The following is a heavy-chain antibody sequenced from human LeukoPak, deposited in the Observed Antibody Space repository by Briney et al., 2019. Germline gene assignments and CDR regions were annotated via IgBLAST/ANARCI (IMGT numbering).Heavy chain of an antibody. CDR2: VTGSGDGT. V-gene: IGHV3-23*01. CDR1: GFTFNNYA. Sequence: GGSLRLSCAASGFTFNNYAMSWVRQAPGTGLEWVSGVTGSGDGTYYAGSVRGRFTISRDNSKNTLYLLMNSLRAEDTAVYYCAKVDFWSGYSNYYYGMDVWGQGTTVTVSS. J-gene: IGHJ6*02. CDR3: AKVDFWSGYSNYYYGMDV. D-gene: IGHD3-3*01.